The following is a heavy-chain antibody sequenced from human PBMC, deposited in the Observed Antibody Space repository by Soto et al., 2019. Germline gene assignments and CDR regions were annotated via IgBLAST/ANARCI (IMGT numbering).Heavy chain of an antibody. J-gene: IGHJ4*02. D-gene: IGHD4-17*01. V-gene: IGHV4-59*01. CDR1: GGSISSYY. CDR2: IYYSGST. CDR3: ARRYGDDPWADSYYFDY. Sequence: PSETLSLTCTVSGGSISSYYWSWIRQPPGKGLEWIGYIYYSGSTNYNPSLKSRVTISVDTSKNQFSLKLSSVTAADTAVYYCARRYGDDPWADSYYFDYWGQGTLVTVSS.